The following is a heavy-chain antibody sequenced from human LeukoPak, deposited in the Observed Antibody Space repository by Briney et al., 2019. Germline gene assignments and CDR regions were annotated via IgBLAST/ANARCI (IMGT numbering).Heavy chain of an antibody. Sequence: ASVKVSCKASGYTFTGYYMHWVRQAPGQGLEWMGIINPSGGSTSYAQKFQGRVTMTRDMSTSTVYMELSSLRSEDTAVYYCARDQSSYYDFWSGPVSGAFDYWGQGTLVTVSS. V-gene: IGHV1-46*01. CDR3: ARDQSSYYDFWSGPVSGAFDY. CDR2: INPSGGST. J-gene: IGHJ4*02. CDR1: GYTFTGYY. D-gene: IGHD3-3*01.